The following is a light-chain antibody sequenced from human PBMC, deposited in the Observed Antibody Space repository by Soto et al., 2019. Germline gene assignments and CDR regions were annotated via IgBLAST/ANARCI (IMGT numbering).Light chain of an antibody. CDR3: QQRSIWPRT. J-gene: IGKJ1*01. CDR1: QSVSSY. Sequence: EIVLTHSPATLSLTPKERATLSCRASQSVSSYLAWYQQKPGQAPRLLIYDASNRATGIPARFSGSGSGTDFTLTISSLEPEDFAVYYCQQRSIWPRTFGQGTKVDIK. V-gene: IGKV3-11*01. CDR2: DAS.